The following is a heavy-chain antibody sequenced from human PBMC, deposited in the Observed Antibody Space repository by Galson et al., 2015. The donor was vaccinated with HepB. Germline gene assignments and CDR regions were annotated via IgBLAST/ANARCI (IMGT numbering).Heavy chain of an antibody. CDR3: ARTGLRYFDWLPNDY. CDR1: GYTFTTYW. J-gene: IGHJ4*02. D-gene: IGHD3-9*01. CDR2: IYPGDSDT. Sequence: QSGAEVKEPGESLKVSCKAIGYTFTTYWIAWVRQMPGKGLEWMGHIYPGDSDTRYSPSFQGQVTMSVDKSITTAYLQWSSLKASDTAMYYCARTGLRYFDWLPNDYWGQGTLVTVSS. V-gene: IGHV5-51*01.